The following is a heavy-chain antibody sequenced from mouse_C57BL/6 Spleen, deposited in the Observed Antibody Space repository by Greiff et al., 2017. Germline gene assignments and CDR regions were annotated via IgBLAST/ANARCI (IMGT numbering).Heavy chain of an antibody. J-gene: IGHJ3*01. CDR2: IDPSDSYT. CDR3: ARVYGSSYVGFAY. D-gene: IGHD1-1*01. Sequence: QVQLQQPGAELVMPGASVKLSCKASGYTFTSYWMHWVKQRPGQGLEWIGEIDPSDSYTNYNQKFKGKSTLTVDKSSSTAYMQLSSLTSEDSAVYYCARVYGSSYVGFAYWGQGTLVTVSA. CDR1: GYTFTSYW. V-gene: IGHV1-69*01.